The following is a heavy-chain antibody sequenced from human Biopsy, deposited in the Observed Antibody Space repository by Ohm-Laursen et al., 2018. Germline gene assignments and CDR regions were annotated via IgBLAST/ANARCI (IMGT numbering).Heavy chain of an antibody. CDR1: GGSIRGGEYY. V-gene: IGHV4-31*01. CDR3: ARGVPHYDGSGFPLAGYWYFDL. CDR2: ISYSGTT. Sequence: TLSLTRTVSGGSIRGGEYYWNWIRQHPGKGLEWIGLISYSGTTFYNPSLGSLLTISIDTSKNHFSLNLRSVTATDTAVYYCARGVPHYDGSGFPLAGYWYFDLWGRGTLVTVSS. D-gene: IGHD3-22*01. J-gene: IGHJ2*01.